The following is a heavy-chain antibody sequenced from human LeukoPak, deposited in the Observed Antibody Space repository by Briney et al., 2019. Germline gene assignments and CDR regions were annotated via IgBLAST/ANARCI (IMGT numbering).Heavy chain of an antibody. D-gene: IGHD6-13*01. CDR3: ARDYSSSWFLYYYGMDV. CDR1: GFTFSSYW. V-gene: IGHV3-74*01. Sequence: GGSLRLSCAASGFTFSSYWMHWVRQAPGKGLVWVSRINSDGSSTSYADSVKGRFTISRDNAKNTLYLQMNSLRAEDTAVYYCARDYSSSWFLYYYGMDVWGQGTTVTVSS. J-gene: IGHJ6*02. CDR2: INSDGSST.